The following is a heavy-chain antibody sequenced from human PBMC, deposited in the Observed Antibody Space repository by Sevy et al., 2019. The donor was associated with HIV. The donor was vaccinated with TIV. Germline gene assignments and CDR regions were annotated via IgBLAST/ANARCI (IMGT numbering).Heavy chain of an antibody. CDR1: GFTFSNAW. CDR3: TTVAQFTAFDI. V-gene: IGHV3-15*01. CDR2: IKSKTDGRKT. J-gene: IGHJ3*02. Sequence: GGSLRLSCAASGFTFSNAWMSWVRQAPGKGLEWVGRIKSKTDGRKTDYAATVKGRFTISRDDSKNTLYLQMNSLKTEDTAVYYCTTVAQFTAFDIWGQGTMVTVSS.